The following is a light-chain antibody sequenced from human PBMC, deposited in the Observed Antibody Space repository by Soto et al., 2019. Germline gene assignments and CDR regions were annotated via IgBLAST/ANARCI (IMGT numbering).Light chain of an antibody. J-gene: IGKJ5*01. Sequence: IPMSQSPSRLSSSLGDRVAISCRASQSISSWLAWYQQKPGKAPKLLIYDASSLKSGVPARFSGSGPGTLFPLPISSMNPDFFATYDCQQYNTYSTFGQGTRLEIK. CDR1: QSISSW. CDR2: DAS. V-gene: IGKV1-5*01. CDR3: QQYNTYST.